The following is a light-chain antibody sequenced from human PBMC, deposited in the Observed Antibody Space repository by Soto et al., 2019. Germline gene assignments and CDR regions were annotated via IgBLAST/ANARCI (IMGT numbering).Light chain of an antibody. CDR3: QQSYSTPWT. Sequence: DIQMTQSPSSLSASVGDRVTITCGAGQSFSSYLNWYQQKPGKAPKLLIYAASSLQSGVPSRFSGSGSGTDFTLTISSLQPEDFATYYCQQSYSTPWTFGQGTKVEIK. CDR1: QSFSSY. J-gene: IGKJ1*01. CDR2: AAS. V-gene: IGKV1-39*01.